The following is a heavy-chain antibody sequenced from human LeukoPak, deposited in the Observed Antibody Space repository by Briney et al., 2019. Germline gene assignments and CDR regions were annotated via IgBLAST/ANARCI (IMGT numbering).Heavy chain of an antibody. J-gene: IGHJ4*02. CDR3: ARVRFPPIHFDY. V-gene: IGHV4-59*01. Sequence: SETLSLTCAVYGGSFSGYYWSWIRQPPGKGLEWIGYIYYSGSTNYNPSFKSRVTISVDTSKNQFSLKLSSVTAADTAVYYCARVRFPPIHFDYWGQGTLVTVSS. D-gene: IGHD3-3*01. CDR2: IYYSGST. CDR1: GGSFSGYY.